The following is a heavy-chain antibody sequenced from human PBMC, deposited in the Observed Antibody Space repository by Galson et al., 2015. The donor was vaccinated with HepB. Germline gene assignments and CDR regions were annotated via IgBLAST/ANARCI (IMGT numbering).Heavy chain of an antibody. D-gene: IGHD2-8*02. Sequence: SVKVSCKASGYTFSSYDVNWVRQAPGQGLEWLGWMNPYNGDTRYTQTIQGRVTMTRDTSTNTAYMELTGLTFQDTAVYFCARAVEGTGGNSAYFYSLDVWGNGTTVIVSS. CDR1: GYTFSSYD. V-gene: IGHV1-8*01. J-gene: IGHJ6*04. CDR2: MNPYNGDT. CDR3: ARAVEGTGGNSAYFYSLDV.